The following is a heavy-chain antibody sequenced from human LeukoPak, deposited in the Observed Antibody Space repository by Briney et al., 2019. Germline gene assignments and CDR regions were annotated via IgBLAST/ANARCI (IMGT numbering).Heavy chain of an antibody. V-gene: IGHV3-33*01. J-gene: IGHJ4*02. Sequence: PGGSLRLSCAASGFTFSSYGMHWVRQAPGKGLEWVAVIWYDGSNKYYADSVKGRFTISRDNSKNTLYLQMNSLRAEDTAVYYCARALIAVAPFDYWGQGTLVTVSS. CDR1: GFTFSSYG. CDR2: IWYDGSNK. D-gene: IGHD6-19*01. CDR3: ARALIAVAPFDY.